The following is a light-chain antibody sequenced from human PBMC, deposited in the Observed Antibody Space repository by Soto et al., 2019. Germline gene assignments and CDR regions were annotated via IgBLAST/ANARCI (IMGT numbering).Light chain of an antibody. CDR1: QSISSR. J-gene: IGKJ4*01. V-gene: IGKV3-15*01. Sequence: MKLSPAAVSAYAGERATISCRASQSISSRLAWSQQRPGQAPKLLIYKASTWATGVPARFSGSGSGTDFTLTISSLQSEDFATYYCQQHSSYPLIFCGGTKVDI. CDR2: KAS. CDR3: QQHSSYPLI.